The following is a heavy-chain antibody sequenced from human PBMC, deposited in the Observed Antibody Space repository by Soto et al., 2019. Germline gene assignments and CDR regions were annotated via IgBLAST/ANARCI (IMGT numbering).Heavy chain of an antibody. CDR1: GFTFSSYV. D-gene: IGHD3-10*01. CDR2: ISGSGGST. Sequence: PGGSLRLSCAASGFTFSSYVMSWVRQAPGKGLEWVSAISGSGGSTYYADSVKGRFTISRDNSRNALYLQMNSLRAEDTAAYFCAKLLGSGIYFPHGYWGQGTLVTVSS. V-gene: IGHV3-23*01. CDR3: AKLLGSGIYFPHGY. J-gene: IGHJ4*02.